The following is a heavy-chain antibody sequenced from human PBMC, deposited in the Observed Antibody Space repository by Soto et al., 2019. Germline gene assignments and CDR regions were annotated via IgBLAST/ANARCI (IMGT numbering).Heavy chain of an antibody. V-gene: IGHV3-23*01. J-gene: IGHJ4*02. CDR2: ISGTGGST. D-gene: IGHD3-3*01. Sequence: GGSLRLSCAASGFTFNNYAMNWVRQAPGKGLEWVATISGTGGSTYYADSVKGRFTISRDNSKNTLYLQMNSLRVEDTAVYYCAKRSYDFWSGYHLYYFDYWGQGTLVTVSS. CDR3: AKRSYDFWSGYHLYYFDY. CDR1: GFTFNNYA.